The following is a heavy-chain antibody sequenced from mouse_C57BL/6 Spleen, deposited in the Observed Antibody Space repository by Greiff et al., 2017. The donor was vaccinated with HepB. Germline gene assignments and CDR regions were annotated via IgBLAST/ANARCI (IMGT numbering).Heavy chain of an antibody. Sequence: VQLQQSGAELVRPGASVTLSCKASGYTFTDYEMHWVKQTPVHGLEWIGAIDPETGGTAYNQKVKGKAILTADKSASTAYMELRSLTSEDSAVYYCTRGGTGYFDVWGTGTTVTVAS. J-gene: IGHJ1*03. V-gene: IGHV1-15*01. CDR1: GYTFTDYE. D-gene: IGHD3-3*01. CDR2: IDPETGGT. CDR3: TRGGTGYFDV.